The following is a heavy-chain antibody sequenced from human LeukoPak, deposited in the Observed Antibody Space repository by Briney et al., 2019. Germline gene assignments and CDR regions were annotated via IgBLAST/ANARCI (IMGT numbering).Heavy chain of an antibody. V-gene: IGHV3-30*18. CDR2: ISHDGDGK. D-gene: IGHD6-19*01. CDR1: GFTFRSFG. Sequence: GGSLRLSCAASGFTFRSFGMQWVRQVPGQGLEWVALISHDGDGKYNADSVKGRFTISRDNSKNTLYLQMDSLRAEDTAVYYCAKDHSSAWHLDYWGQGTLVTVSS. J-gene: IGHJ4*02. CDR3: AKDHSSAWHLDY.